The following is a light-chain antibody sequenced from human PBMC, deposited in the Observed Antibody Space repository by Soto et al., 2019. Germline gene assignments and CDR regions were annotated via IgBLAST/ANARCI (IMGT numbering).Light chain of an antibody. CDR1: QTVITNY. Sequence: EIVMTQSPATLSLSPGERATLSCRASQTVITNYLSWYQQKPGQAPRLLIYGASTRATGIPARFSGSGSGTDFTLTISSLQPEDFAVYYCQQYYNWPPITFGPGTRLEIK. J-gene: IGKJ5*01. CDR3: QQYYNWPPIT. V-gene: IGKV3D-7*01. CDR2: GAS.